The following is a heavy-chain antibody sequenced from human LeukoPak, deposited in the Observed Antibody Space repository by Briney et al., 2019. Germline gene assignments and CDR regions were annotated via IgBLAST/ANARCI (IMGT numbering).Heavy chain of an antibody. J-gene: IGHJ4*02. Sequence: SETLSLTCAVYGGSFSGYYWTWIRQPPGKGLEWIGEINHSGSTNYNPSLKSRVTISIDTSKNHFSLRLSSVTAADTAVYYCARGPTTHYNFLTGYYYFDYWGQGTLVTVSP. CDR3: ARGPTTHYNFLTGYYYFDY. CDR1: GGSFSGYY. CDR2: INHSGST. D-gene: IGHD3-9*01. V-gene: IGHV4-34*01.